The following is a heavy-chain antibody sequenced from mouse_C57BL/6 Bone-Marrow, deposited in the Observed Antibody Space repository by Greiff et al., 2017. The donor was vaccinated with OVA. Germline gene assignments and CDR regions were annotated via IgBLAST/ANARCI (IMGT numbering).Heavy chain of an antibody. CDR1: GYAFSSSW. D-gene: IGHD2-4*01. CDR3: ARNRGDYDTAWFAY. J-gene: IGHJ3*01. V-gene: IGHV1-82*01. CDR2: IYPGDGDT. Sequence: QVQLQQSGPELVKPGASVKISCKASGYAFSSSWMNWVKQRPGKGLEWIGRIYPGDGDTNYNGKFKGKATLTADKSSSTAYMQLSSLTSEDSAVYFCARNRGDYDTAWFAYWGQGTLVTVSA.